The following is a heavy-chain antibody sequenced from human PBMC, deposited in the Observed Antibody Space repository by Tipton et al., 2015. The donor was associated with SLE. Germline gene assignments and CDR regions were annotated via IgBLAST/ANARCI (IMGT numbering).Heavy chain of an antibody. CDR2: IYYTGTT. J-gene: IGHJ6*03. V-gene: IGHV4-61*01. Sequence: TLSLTCTVSGDSMTVGNYYWSWIRQPPGKGLEWIGHIYYTGTTNYSPSLKSRLTISVDTSEIQFSLRLTSVTAADTAMYYCARGGFSARYTWSNYYYYMDVWGKGTTVTVSS. D-gene: IGHD1-26*01. CDR3: ARGGFSARYTWSNYYYYMDV. CDR1: GDSMTVGNYY.